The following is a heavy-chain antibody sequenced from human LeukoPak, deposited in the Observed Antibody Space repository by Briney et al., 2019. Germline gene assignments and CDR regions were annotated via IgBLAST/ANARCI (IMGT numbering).Heavy chain of an antibody. D-gene: IGHD3-10*01. Sequence: ASVKVSCKASGGTFSSYAISWVRQAPGQGLEWMGRIIPILGIANYAQKFQGRVTVTADKSTSTAYMELSSLRSEDTAVYYCAMEPLRYYYGSGSLSWFDPWGQGTLVTVSS. V-gene: IGHV1-69*04. CDR2: IIPILGIA. CDR3: AMEPLRYYYGSGSLSWFDP. J-gene: IGHJ5*02. CDR1: GGTFSSYA.